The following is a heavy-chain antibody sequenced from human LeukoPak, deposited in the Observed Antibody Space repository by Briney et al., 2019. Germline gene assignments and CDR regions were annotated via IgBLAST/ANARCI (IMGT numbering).Heavy chain of an antibody. CDR3: ARERGPNWFDP. CDR1: GFTFSSYS. D-gene: IGHD1-26*01. V-gene: IGHV3-21*01. Sequence: PGGSLRLSCAASGFTFSSYSMNWVRQAPGKGLEWVSSISSSSYIYYADSVKGRFTISRDNAKNSLYLQMNSLRAEDTAVYYCARERGPNWFDPWGQGTLVTVSS. J-gene: IGHJ5*02. CDR2: ISSSSYI.